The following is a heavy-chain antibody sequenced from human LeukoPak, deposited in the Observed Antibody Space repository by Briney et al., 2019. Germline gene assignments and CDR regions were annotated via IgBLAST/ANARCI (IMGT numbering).Heavy chain of an antibody. V-gene: IGHV1-2*06. CDR3: ARDQARTTTWYLYMNY. D-gene: IGHD3/OR15-3a*01. CDR1: GYSLTGYY. J-gene: IGHJ4*02. CDR2: IDPNSGGT. Sequence: GASVKVSCKASGYSLTGYYIHWVRQAPGQGPEWMGRIDPNSGGTNSAQKFQARVTLTRDTSIATVYMELSSLRSNDTAVYYCARDQARTTTWYLYMNYWGQETLVTVSS.